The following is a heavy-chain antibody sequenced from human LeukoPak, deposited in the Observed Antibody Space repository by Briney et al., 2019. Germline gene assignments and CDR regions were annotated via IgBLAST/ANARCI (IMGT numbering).Heavy chain of an antibody. CDR1: GGSISSGGYS. V-gene: IGHV4-30-2*01. D-gene: IGHD4-17*01. J-gene: IGHJ6*02. CDR2: INHTGSP. CDR3: ARAPRMSVEESDINDYGETSESFGMDV. Sequence: SQTLSLTCAVSGGSISSGGYSWSWIRQPPGKGLEWIGEINHTGSPNYNPSLKSRVTMPVDTSKNQFSRKLSSVTAADTAVYYCARAPRMSVEESDINDYGETSESFGMDVWGQGTAVTVSS.